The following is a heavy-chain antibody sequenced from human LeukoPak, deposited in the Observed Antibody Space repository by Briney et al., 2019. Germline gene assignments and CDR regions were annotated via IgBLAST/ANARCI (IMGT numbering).Heavy chain of an antibody. D-gene: IGHD1-26*01. CDR3: ARGPSLVGYPQRMGAFDI. Sequence: ASVKVSCKASGYTFTGYYMHWVRQAPGQGLEWMGWINPNSGGTNYAQKFQGRVTMTRDTSISTAYMELSRLRSDDTAVYYCARGPSLVGYPQRMGAFDIWGQGTMVTVSS. CDR1: GYTFTGYY. CDR2: INPNSGGT. J-gene: IGHJ3*02. V-gene: IGHV1-2*02.